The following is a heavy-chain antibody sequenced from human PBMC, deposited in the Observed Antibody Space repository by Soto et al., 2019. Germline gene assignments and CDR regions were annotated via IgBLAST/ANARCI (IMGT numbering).Heavy chain of an antibody. V-gene: IGHV3-33*01. J-gene: IGHJ4*02. Sequence: GSLRLSCAASGFTFSSYGMHWVRQAPGKGLEWVAVIWYDGSNKYYADSVEGRFTISRDNSNNMLYLQMNSLRAEDTAVYYCVREKVTMIVGFYYFDYWGQGTRVTVSS. CDR1: GFTFSSYG. CDR3: VREKVTMIVGFYYFDY. CDR2: IWYDGSNK. D-gene: IGHD3-22*01.